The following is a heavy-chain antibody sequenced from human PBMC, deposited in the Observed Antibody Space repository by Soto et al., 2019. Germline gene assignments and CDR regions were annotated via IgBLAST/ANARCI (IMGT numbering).Heavy chain of an antibody. CDR1: GGSISSYY. D-gene: IGHD3-10*01. J-gene: IGHJ4*02. CDR3: ARDLGGNFDY. Sequence: SETLSLTCTVSGGSISSYYWNWIRQPPGKGLEWIGDIYHSGNTNYNPSLKSPVTISVDTSKNQFSLKLSSVTAVDTGVYSCARDLGGNFDYWGQGTLVTVSS. CDR2: IYHSGNT. V-gene: IGHV4-59*01.